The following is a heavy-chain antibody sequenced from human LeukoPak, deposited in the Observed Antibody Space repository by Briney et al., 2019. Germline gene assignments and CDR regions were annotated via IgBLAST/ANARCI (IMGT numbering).Heavy chain of an antibody. V-gene: IGHV3-23*01. CDR1: GFTFSSYA. CDR2: ISGSGGST. J-gene: IGHJ4*02. D-gene: IGHD5-18*01. Sequence: PGGSLRLSCAASGFTFSSYAMSWVRQAPGKGLEWVSAISGSGGSTYYADSVKGRFTISRDNSKNTLYLQMNSLRAEDTAVYYCAKKQRLRIQLWPYDYWGQGTLVTVSS. CDR3: AKKQRLRIQLWPYDY.